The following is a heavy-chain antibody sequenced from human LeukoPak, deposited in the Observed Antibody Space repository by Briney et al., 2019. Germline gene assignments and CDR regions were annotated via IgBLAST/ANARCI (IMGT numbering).Heavy chain of an antibody. V-gene: IGHV1-2*06. CDR3: ARIMTTVTTLPNRTGI. Sequence: GASVKVSCKASGYTFTGYYMRWVRQAPGQGLEWMGRINPNSGGTNYAQKFQGRVTMTRDTSISTAYMELSRLRSDDTAVYYCARIMTTVTTLPNRTGIWGQGTLVTVSS. CDR1: GYTFTGYY. J-gene: IGHJ4*02. D-gene: IGHD4-17*01. CDR2: INPNSGGT.